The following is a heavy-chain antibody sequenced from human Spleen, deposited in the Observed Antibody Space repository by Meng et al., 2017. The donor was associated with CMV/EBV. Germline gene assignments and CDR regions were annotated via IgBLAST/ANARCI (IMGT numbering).Heavy chain of an antibody. D-gene: IGHD1-26*01. CDR3: ARVGTYSGTYPTGYFDS. CDR1: SITNNNW. J-gene: IGHJ4*02. CDR2: IYHGGKT. V-gene: IGHV4-4*02. Sequence: SITNNNWWTWLRQSPWKGLEWIGEIYHGGKTNYNPSLTSRLTISVDRSKNQFSLKLNSVTAADTAVYYCARVGTYSGTYPTGYFDSWGQGTLVTVSS.